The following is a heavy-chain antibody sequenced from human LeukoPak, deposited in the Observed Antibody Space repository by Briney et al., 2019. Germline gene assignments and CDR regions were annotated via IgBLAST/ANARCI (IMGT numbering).Heavy chain of an antibody. V-gene: IGHV1-69*06. CDR3: ARDLDYYGSGRLHYYYYMDV. CDR1: GGTFSSYA. J-gene: IGHJ6*03. D-gene: IGHD3-10*01. Sequence: SVKVSCKASGGTFSSYAISWVRQAPGQGLEWMGGIIPIFGTANYAQKFQGRVTITADKSTSTAYMELSSLRSEDTAVYYCARDLDYYGSGRLHYYYYMDVWGKGTTVTISS. CDR2: IIPIFGTA.